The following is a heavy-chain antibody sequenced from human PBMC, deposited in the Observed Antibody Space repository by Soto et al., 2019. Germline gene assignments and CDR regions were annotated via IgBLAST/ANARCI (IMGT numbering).Heavy chain of an antibody. J-gene: IGHJ4*02. CDR1: GFNFNRDA. D-gene: IGHD6-6*01. CDR3: AKLSQSSSSYYFNS. CDR2: GSGLSAGT. V-gene: IGHV3-23*01. Sequence: WGSLRLSSAACGFNFNRDAKRRVRQATGKEMEWVQGGSGLSAGTYYAESGEGRFTISRDKSKNRLYLQMNSLRAEDTAVYYYAKLSQSSSSYYFNSWGQGTLVTFSS.